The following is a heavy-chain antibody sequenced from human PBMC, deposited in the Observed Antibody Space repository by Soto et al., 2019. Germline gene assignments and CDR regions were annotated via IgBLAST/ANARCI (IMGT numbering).Heavy chain of an antibody. D-gene: IGHD4-17*01. CDR3: ARSVRPAYYYYSMDV. Sequence: SFKASSDTFPSYGLRWLRQAPGQGLEWKGWISVYNGNTKYAQKLHGRDTMTTDTSTSTAYMELGGLRSDDTAVYCCARSVRPAYYYYSMDVWGQGTTVTVSS. CDR1: SDTFPSYG. J-gene: IGHJ6*02. V-gene: IGHV1-18*01. CDR2: ISVYNGNT.